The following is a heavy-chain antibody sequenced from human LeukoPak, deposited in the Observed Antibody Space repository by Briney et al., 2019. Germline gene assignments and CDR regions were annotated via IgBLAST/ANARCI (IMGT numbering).Heavy chain of an antibody. V-gene: IGHV3-30*02. CDR2: IRYDGNNK. CDR3: AKDMYSSSNPGWFDP. D-gene: IGHD6-13*01. J-gene: IGHJ5*02. Sequence: GGSLRLSCAASGFIFSSYGMHWVRQAPGKGLEWVAFIRYDGNNKYYADSVKGRFTISRDNSKNTLYLQMNSLRAEDTAVYYCAKDMYSSSNPGWFDPWGQGTLVTVSS. CDR1: GFIFSSYG.